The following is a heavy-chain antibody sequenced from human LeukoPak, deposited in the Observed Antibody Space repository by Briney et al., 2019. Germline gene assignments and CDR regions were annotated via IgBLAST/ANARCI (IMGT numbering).Heavy chain of an antibody. D-gene: IGHD3-3*01. J-gene: IGHJ3*02. CDR3: ARAFRGIFGVFEAFDI. CDR1: SGSISSSSYF. CDR2: IYYSGKS. Sequence: SETLSLTCTVSSGSISSSSYFWAWIRQPPGKGLEWIGSIYYSGKSYYNPSLKSRVTVSVDTSKNQFFLKLSSVTAADTAVYYCARAFRGIFGVFEAFDIWGQGTMVTVSS. V-gene: IGHV4-39*01.